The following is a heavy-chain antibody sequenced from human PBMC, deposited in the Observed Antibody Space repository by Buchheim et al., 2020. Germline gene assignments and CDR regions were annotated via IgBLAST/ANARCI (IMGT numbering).Heavy chain of an antibody. V-gene: IGHV4-61*08. D-gene: IGHD2-8*01. J-gene: IGHJ5*02. CDR1: GGSVSSAAYY. Sequence: QVQLQESGPGLVKPSETLSLTCSVSGGSVSSAAYYWSWLRQPPGKGLEWIGYIYYIGSTSYNPSLKSRVTMSVDTSKKQFSLKLSSVTAADTAIYYCARDHYCTNGVCYLGWFDPWGQGTL. CDR3: ARDHYCTNGVCYLGWFDP. CDR2: IYYIGST.